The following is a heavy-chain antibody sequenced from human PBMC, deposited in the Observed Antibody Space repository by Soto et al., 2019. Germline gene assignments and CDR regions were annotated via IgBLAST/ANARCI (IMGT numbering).Heavy chain of an antibody. Sequence: SETLSLTCTVSGGSISYYYWGWIRQPPGKGLEWIGSIYYSGNTHYNPSLKSRVTISVDTSMNQFSLNLDSVPAVDSAVYYCVRGGYVHAFDYWGQGALVTVSS. V-gene: IGHV4-59*01. D-gene: IGHD5-12*01. J-gene: IGHJ4*02. CDR1: GGSISYYY. CDR2: IYYSGNT. CDR3: VRGGYVHAFDY.